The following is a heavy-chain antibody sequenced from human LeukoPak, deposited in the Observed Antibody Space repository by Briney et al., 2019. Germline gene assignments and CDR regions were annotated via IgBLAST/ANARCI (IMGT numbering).Heavy chain of an antibody. J-gene: IGHJ4*02. Sequence: TGGSLRLSCAASGFTFSDYYMRWIRQAPGKGLEWVSYISSSGSTIYYADSVKGRFTISRDNAKNSLYLQMNSLRAEDTAVYYCARDLTTYYYDSSGYPDYWGQGTLVTVSS. CDR2: ISSSGSTI. CDR3: ARDLTTYYYDSSGYPDY. V-gene: IGHV3-11*01. D-gene: IGHD3-22*01. CDR1: GFTFSDYY.